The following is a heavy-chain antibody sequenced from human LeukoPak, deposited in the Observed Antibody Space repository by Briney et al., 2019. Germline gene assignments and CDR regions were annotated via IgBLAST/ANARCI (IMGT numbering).Heavy chain of an antibody. CDR2: IKQEGSEI. CDR3: ARVRSSGWYSTPDAFDI. J-gene: IGHJ3*02. Sequence: GGSLRLSCAASGFTFSNDWMSWVRQAPGKGLEWVANIKQEGSEIYYVDSVKGRFTISRDNAKNSLYLQMNSLRAEDTAVYYCARVRSSGWYSTPDAFDIWGQGTMVTVSS. V-gene: IGHV3-7*04. D-gene: IGHD6-19*01. CDR1: GFTFSNDW.